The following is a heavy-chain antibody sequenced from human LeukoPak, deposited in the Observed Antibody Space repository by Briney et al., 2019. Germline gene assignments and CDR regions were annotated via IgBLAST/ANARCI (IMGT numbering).Heavy chain of an antibody. CDR2: ISYDGSNK. V-gene: IGHV3-30*18. CDR1: GFTFSSYG. Sequence: GGSLRLSCAASGFTFSSYGMHWVRQAPGKGLEWVAVISYDGSNKYYADSVKGRFTISRDNSKNTLYLQMNSLRAEDAAVYYCAKVGGSYFGGTFDYWGQGTLVTVSS. CDR3: AKVGGSYFGGTFDY. J-gene: IGHJ4*02. D-gene: IGHD1-26*01.